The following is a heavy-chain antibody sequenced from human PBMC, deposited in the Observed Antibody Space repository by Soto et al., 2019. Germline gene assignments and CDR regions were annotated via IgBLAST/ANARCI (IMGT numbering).Heavy chain of an antibody. CDR1: GGSISSGGYY. Sequence: QVQLQESGPGLVKPSQTLSLTCTVSGGSISSGGYYWTWIRQPPGKGLEWIGYNSHSGNTYYNSSLKRRMTIXXDXSXXQFALKLSSVTAADTAVYYCGSYYWSSARCPGLDVWGQGTTVTVSS. CDR2: NSHSGNT. D-gene: IGHD2-2*01. V-gene: IGHV4-30-4*01. J-gene: IGHJ6*02. CDR3: GSYYWSSARCPGLDV.